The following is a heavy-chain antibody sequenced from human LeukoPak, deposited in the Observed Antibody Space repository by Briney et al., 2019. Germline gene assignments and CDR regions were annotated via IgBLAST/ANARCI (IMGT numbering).Heavy chain of an antibody. Sequence: ASVKVSCKASGYTFTSYYMHWVRQAPGQGLEWMGIINPSGGSTSYAQKFQGRVTMTRDTSTSTVYMELSSLRSEDTAVYYCARGRYESTRLSAYYYYYMDVWGKGTTVTVSS. CDR1: GYTFTSYY. V-gene: IGHV1-46*01. CDR2: INPSGGST. CDR3: ARGRYESTRLSAYYYYYMDV. D-gene: IGHD1-14*01. J-gene: IGHJ6*03.